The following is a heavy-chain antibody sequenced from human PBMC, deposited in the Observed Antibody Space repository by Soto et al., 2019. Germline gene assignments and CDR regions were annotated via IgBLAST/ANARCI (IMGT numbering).Heavy chain of an antibody. CDR1: GFTFSSYS. CDR2: ISSSSSYI. Sequence: GSLRLSCAASGFTFSSYSMNWVRQAPGKGLEWVSSISSSSSYIYYADSVKGRFTISRDNAKNSLYLQVNSLRAEDTAVYYCARGEKLEPFDYWGQGTLVTVSS. V-gene: IGHV3-21*01. J-gene: IGHJ4*02. CDR3: ARGEKLEPFDY. D-gene: IGHD1-1*01.